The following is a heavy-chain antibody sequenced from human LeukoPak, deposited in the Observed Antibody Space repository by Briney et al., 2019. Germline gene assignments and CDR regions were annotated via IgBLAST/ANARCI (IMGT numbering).Heavy chain of an antibody. CDR3: ARDICSGGSCPRGWFDP. CDR2: IYTSGST. J-gene: IGHJ5*02. Sequence: SETLSLTCTVSDGSISSYYWSWIRQSAGKGLEWIGRIYTSGSTNYNPSLKSRVTMAVDTSKKQFSLKLSSVTAADTAVYYCARDICSGGSCPRGWFDPWGQGTLVTVSS. V-gene: IGHV4-4*07. CDR1: DGSISSYY. D-gene: IGHD2-15*01.